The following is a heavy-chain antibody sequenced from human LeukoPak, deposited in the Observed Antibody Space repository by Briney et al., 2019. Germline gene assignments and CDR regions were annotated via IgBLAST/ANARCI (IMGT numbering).Heavy chain of an antibody. Sequence: SETLSLTCTVSGGSISSGGYYWSWIRQPPGKGLEWIGYIYHSGSTYYNPSLKSRVTISVDRSKNQFSLKLSSVTAADTAVYYCARAARGAFDIWGQGTMVTVSS. CDR1: GGSISSGGYY. CDR2: IYHSGST. V-gene: IGHV4-30-2*01. D-gene: IGHD6-6*01. CDR3: ARAARGAFDI. J-gene: IGHJ3*02.